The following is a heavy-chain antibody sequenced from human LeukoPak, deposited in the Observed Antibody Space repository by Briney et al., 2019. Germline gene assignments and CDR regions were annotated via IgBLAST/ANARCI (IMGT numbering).Heavy chain of an antibody. CDR3: ARVLRAVALSWFDP. D-gene: IGHD6-19*01. J-gene: IGHJ5*02. Sequence: PSETLSLTCTASGGSISSYYWSWIRQPPGKGLEWIGYIYYSGSTNYNPSLKSRVTISVDTSKNQFSLKLSSVTAADTAVYYCARVLRAVALSWFDPWGQGTLVTVSS. CDR1: GGSISSYY. V-gene: IGHV4-59*08. CDR2: IYYSGST.